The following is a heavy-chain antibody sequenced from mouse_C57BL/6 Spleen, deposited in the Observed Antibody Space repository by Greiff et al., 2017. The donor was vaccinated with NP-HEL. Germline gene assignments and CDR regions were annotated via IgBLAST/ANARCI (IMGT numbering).Heavy chain of an antibody. CDR3: ARSGGNYYYAMDY. V-gene: IGHV1-61*01. D-gene: IGHD2-1*01. J-gene: IGHJ4*01. CDR2: IYPSDSET. Sequence: VQLQQPGAELVRPGSSVKLSCKASGYTFTSYWMDWVKQRPGQGLEWIGNIYPSDSETHYNQKFKDKATLTVDKSSSTAYMQLSSLTSEDSAVYYCARSGGNYYYAMDYWGQGTSVTVSS. CDR1: GYTFTSYW.